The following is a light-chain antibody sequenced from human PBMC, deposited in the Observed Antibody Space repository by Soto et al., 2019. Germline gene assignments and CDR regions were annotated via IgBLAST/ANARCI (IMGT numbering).Light chain of an antibody. CDR3: SSYITSSTYV. J-gene: IGLJ1*01. CDR1: SSDVGSYNY. V-gene: IGLV2-14*01. CDR2: DVS. Sequence: QSVLTQPASVSGSPGQSITISCTGTSSDVGSYNYVSWYQQHPGKAPKVMIYDVSNRPSGVSYRFSGSKSGNTASLTISGLHAEDEADYYCSSYITSSTYVFGTGTKVTV.